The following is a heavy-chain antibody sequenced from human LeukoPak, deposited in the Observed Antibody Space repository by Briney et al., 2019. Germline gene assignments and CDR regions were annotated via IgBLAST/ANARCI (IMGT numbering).Heavy chain of an antibody. J-gene: IGHJ4*02. V-gene: IGHV3-48*01. D-gene: IGHD3-22*01. Sequence: TGGSLRLSCAASGFTFSSYGMHWVRQAPGKGLEWLAYISTSSRTIYYADSVKGRFTISRDNAKNSLYLQMNTLRPEDTAVYYCARDGGYSSGYYWGLGYWGQGTLVTVSS. CDR1: GFTFSSYG. CDR2: ISTSSRTI. CDR3: ARDGGYSSGYYWGLGY.